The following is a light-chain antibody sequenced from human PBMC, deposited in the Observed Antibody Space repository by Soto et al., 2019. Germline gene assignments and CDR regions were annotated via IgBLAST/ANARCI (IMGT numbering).Light chain of an antibody. J-gene: IGKJ5*01. V-gene: IGKV3-20*01. CDR3: QQYYNWPRT. Sequence: EIVLTQSPGTLSLSPGKRATLSCRASQSISSSYLAWYQQRPGQAPRLLIYGASSRATGITDRFSGSGSGTEFTLTINSLQAEDCAVYYCQQYYNWPRTFGQGTRLEIK. CDR1: QSISSSY. CDR2: GAS.